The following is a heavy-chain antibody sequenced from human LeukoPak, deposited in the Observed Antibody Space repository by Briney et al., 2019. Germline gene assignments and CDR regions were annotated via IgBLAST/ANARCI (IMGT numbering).Heavy chain of an antibody. CDR2: IIPIFGTA. Sequence: PVKVSCKASGGTFSSYAISWVRQAPGQGLEWMGGIIPIFGTANYAQKFQGRVTITADESTSTAYMELSSLRSEDTAVYYCARRPPYYSLEHYGMDVWGKGTTVTVSS. J-gene: IGHJ6*04. CDR3: ARRPPYYSLEHYGMDV. D-gene: IGHD3-16*01. CDR1: GGTFSSYA. V-gene: IGHV1-69*01.